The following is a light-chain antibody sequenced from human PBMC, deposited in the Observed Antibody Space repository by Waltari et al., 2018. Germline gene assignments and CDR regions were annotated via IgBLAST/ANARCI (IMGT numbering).Light chain of an antibody. CDR2: RNN. J-gene: IGLJ2*01. V-gene: IGLV1-47*01. CDR3: AAWDDSLSGHL. CDR1: SSNIGSNS. Sequence: QSVLTQPPSASGTPGQRVTISCSGSSSNIGSNSVYWYQQLPGTAPKRLIYRNNQRPSGVPDRFSGSKSGTSASLAISGLRSEDEADYYCAAWDDSLSGHLFGGGTKLTVL.